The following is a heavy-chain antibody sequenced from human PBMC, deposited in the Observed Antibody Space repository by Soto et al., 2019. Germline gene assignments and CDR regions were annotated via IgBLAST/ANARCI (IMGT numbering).Heavy chain of an antibody. CDR2: IYWDDDK. CDR3: PQRLGQSGSNYDSGAYDI. CDR1: GFSLKTTGVG. J-gene: IGHJ3*02. D-gene: IGHD4-4*01. V-gene: IGHV2-5*02. Sequence: QITLKESGPKLVKPTQTLTLTCTFSGFSLKTTGVGVGWIRQPPGKALEWLAVIYWDDDKRYSPSLKSRLTVIKDSSINQVVLIMTNMDPVDTGTYYCPQRLGQSGSNYDSGAYDIWGEGTMVTVSS.